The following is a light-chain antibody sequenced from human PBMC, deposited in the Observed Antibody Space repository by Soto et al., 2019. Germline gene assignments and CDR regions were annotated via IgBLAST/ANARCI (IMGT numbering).Light chain of an antibody. J-gene: IGKJ5*01. CDR2: GAS. CDR3: QQYNTWPAEIT. Sequence: ETVMTQSPATLSVSPGERATLSCRASQSVRTKVAWYQQTPGQAPRILIYGASSRATGIPARFSGSGSGTEFTLTISSLQFEDSAVYYCQQYNTWPAEITFGQGTRLEIK. CDR1: QSVRTK. V-gene: IGKV3D-15*01.